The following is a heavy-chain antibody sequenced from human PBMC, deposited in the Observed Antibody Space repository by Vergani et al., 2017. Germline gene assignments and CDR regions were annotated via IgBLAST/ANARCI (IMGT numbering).Heavy chain of an antibody. Sequence: QVQLVESGGGVVQPGRSLRLSCAASGFTFSSYGMHWVRQAPGTVLEWVAFIWYDGSNKYYADSVKGRFTISRDNSKNTLYLQMNSLRDEDTAVYYWAKGTKYDFWSGYFSQDYYGMHVWGQGATVTVSS. CDR3: AKGTKYDFWSGYFSQDYYGMHV. CDR1: GFTFSSYG. J-gene: IGHJ6*02. CDR2: IWYDGSNK. V-gene: IGHV3-33*06. D-gene: IGHD3-3*01.